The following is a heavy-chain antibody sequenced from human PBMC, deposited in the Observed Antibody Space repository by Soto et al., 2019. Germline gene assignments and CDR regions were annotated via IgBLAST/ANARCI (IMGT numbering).Heavy chain of an antibody. CDR1: GFTFSSYG. J-gene: IGHJ6*02. D-gene: IGHD4-4*01. CDR2: ISYDGSNK. CDR3: AKLYSNYYYYYYGMDV. V-gene: IGHV3-30*18. Sequence: GGSLRLSCAASGFTFSSYGMHWVRKAPGKGLEWVAVISYDGSNKYYADSVKGRFTISRDNSKNTLYLRMNSLRAEDTAVYYCAKLYSNYYYYYYGMDVWGQGTTVTVSS.